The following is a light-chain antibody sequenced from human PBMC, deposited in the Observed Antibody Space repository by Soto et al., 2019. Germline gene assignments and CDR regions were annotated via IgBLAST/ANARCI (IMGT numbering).Light chain of an antibody. Sequence: SYELTQPPSVSVAPGQTARITCGGTNIGSKSVHWYQQKPGQAPVLVVYDDSDRPSGIPERFSGSNSGNTATLTISRVEAGDEADYYCQVWDISSDHDWVFGGGTKLTVL. J-gene: IGLJ3*02. CDR1: NIGSKS. CDR2: DDS. CDR3: QVWDISSDHDWV. V-gene: IGLV3-21*02.